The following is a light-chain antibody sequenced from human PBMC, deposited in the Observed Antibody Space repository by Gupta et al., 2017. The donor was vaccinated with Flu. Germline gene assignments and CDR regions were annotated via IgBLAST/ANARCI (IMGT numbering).Light chain of an antibody. CDR1: TLGDKY. CDR2: EDS. Sequence: TASITVSGVTLGDKYAFCYQQKTGQYPLLVIYEDSKSASGLRERVSGYTTGTTATLTISGTADVDDDDYDCQAWDTNTGVFGTGTKVTVL. V-gene: IGLV3-1*01. CDR3: QAWDTNTGV. J-gene: IGLJ1*01.